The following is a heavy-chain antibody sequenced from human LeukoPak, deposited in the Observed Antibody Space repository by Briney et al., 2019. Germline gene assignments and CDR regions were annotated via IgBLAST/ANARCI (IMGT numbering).Heavy chain of an antibody. J-gene: IGHJ4*02. CDR2: IYYSGST. CDR1: GGSVSSGSYY. Sequence: SETLSLTCTVSGGSVSSGSYYWSWIRQPPGKGLEWIGYIYYSGSTNYNPSLESRVTISVDTSKNQFSLKLSSVTAADTAVYYCARLYCSSTSCYVGGYFDYWGQGTLVTVSS. D-gene: IGHD2-2*01. V-gene: IGHV4-61*01. CDR3: ARLYCSSTSCYVGGYFDY.